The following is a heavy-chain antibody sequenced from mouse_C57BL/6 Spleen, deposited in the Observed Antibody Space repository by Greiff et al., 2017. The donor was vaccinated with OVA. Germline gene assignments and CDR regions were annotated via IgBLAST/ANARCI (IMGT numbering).Heavy chain of an antibody. D-gene: IGHD1-1*01. CDR2: INPNNGGT. V-gene: IGHV1-22*01. J-gene: IGHJ1*03. CDR1: GYTFTDYN. CDR3: AKDFPYGSSHWYFDV. Sequence: EVKLVESGPELVKPGASVKMSCKASGYTFTDYNMHWVKQSHGKSLEWIGYINPNNGGTSYNQKFKGKATLTVNKSSSTAYMELRSLTSEDSAVYYCAKDFPYGSSHWYFDVWGTGTTVTVSS.